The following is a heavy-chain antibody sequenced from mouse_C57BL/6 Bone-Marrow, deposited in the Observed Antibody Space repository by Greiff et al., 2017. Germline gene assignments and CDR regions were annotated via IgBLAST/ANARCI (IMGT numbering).Heavy chain of an antibody. V-gene: IGHV5-17*01. J-gene: IGHJ2*01. D-gene: IGHD2-3*01. Sequence: EVKLVESGGGLVKPGGSLKLSCAASGFTFSDYGMHWVRQAPEKGLEWVAYISSGSSTIYYADTVKGRFTISRDNAKNTVFLQMTSLRSEDTAMYYCAILYDGYFDYWGQGTTLTVSS. CDR3: AILYDGYFDY. CDR2: ISSGSSTI. CDR1: GFTFSDYG.